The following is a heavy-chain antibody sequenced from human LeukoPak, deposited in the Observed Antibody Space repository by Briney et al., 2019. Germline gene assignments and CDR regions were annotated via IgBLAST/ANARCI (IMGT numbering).Heavy chain of an antibody. J-gene: IGHJ4*02. CDR2: ISAYNGNT. V-gene: IGHV1-18*01. CDR1: GYTFTSYG. Sequence: ASVRVSCKASGYTFTSYGISWVRQAPGQGLEWMGWISAYNGNTNYAQKLQGRVTMTTDTSTSTAYMELRSLRSDDTAVYYCARMAGTIFGVVIIPVSEHHFDYWGQGTLVTVSS. CDR3: ARMAGTIFGVVIIPVSEHHFDY. D-gene: IGHD3-3*01.